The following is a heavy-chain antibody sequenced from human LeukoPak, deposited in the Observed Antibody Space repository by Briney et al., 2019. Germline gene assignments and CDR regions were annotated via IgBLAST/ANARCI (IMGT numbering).Heavy chain of an antibody. J-gene: IGHJ4*02. CDR3: ATAPLKTITMVRGVPTDY. V-gene: IGHV1-24*01. Sequence: ASVKVSCKVSGYTLTELSMHRVRQAPGKGLEWMGGFDPEDGETIYAQKFQGRVTMTEDTSTDTAYMELSSLRSEDTAVYYCATAPLKTITMVRGVPTDYWGQGTLVTVSS. CDR1: GYTLTELS. D-gene: IGHD3-10*01. CDR2: FDPEDGET.